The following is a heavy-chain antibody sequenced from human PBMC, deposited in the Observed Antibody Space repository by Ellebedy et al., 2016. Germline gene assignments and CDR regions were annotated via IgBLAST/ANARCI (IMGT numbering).Heavy chain of an antibody. Sequence: ASVKVSCKASGYTFTSYDINWVRQAPGQGLEWMGIINPSGGSTSYAQKFQGRVTMTRDTSTSTVYMELSSLRSEDTAVYYCAREIAAPLYYFDYWGQGTLVTVSS. CDR2: INPSGGST. D-gene: IGHD6-6*01. J-gene: IGHJ4*02. CDR3: AREIAAPLYYFDY. CDR1: GYTFTSYD. V-gene: IGHV1-46*01.